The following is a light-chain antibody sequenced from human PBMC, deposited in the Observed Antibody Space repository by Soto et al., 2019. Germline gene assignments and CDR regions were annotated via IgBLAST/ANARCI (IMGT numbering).Light chain of an antibody. V-gene: IGLV2-14*01. Sequence: QSALTQPASVSGSPGQSITISCTGTSSDVGSYNYVSWYQQHPGKAPKLMIYEVSNRPSGVSNRFSGSKSGDTASLTVSGLQAEDEADYYCSSFVGAPVIFGGGTKLTVL. J-gene: IGLJ2*01. CDR2: EVS. CDR3: SSFVGAPVI. CDR1: SSDVGSYNY.